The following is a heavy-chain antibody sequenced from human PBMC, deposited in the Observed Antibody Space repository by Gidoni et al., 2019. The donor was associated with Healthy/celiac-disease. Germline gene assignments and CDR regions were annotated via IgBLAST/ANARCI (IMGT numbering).Heavy chain of an antibody. V-gene: IGHV4-30-2*01. D-gene: IGHD4-4*01. J-gene: IGHJ5*02. Sequence: QLQLQESGPGLVKPSQTLSPTCAVSGGSISSGGYSWSWIRQPPGKGLEWIGYLYHSGSTYYNPSLKSRVTISVDRSKNQFSLKLSSVTAADTAVYYCARAHDYTNWFDPWGQGTLVTVSS. CDR1: GGSISSGGYS. CDR3: ARAHDYTNWFDP. CDR2: LYHSGST.